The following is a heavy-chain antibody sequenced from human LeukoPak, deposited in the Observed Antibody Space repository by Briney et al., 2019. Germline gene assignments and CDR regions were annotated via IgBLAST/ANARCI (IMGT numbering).Heavy chain of an antibody. CDR3: AKDGSLLWFGELLVYYFDY. Sequence: PGGSLRLSCAASGFTFSSYAMHWVRQAPGKGLEWVAVISYDGSNKYYADSVKGRFTISRDNSKNTLYLQMNSLRAEDTAVYYCAKDGSLLWFGELLVYYFDYWGQGTLVTVSS. CDR2: ISYDGSNK. D-gene: IGHD3-10*01. J-gene: IGHJ4*02. V-gene: IGHV3-30*04. CDR1: GFTFSSYA.